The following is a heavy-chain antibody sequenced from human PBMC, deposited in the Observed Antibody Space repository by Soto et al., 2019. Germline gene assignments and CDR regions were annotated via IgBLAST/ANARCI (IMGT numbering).Heavy chain of an antibody. V-gene: IGHV4-4*02. D-gene: IGHD3-22*01. J-gene: IGHJ6*02. Sequence: PSETLSLTGAVSGGSISSSNGWSWVRQPPGKGLEWIGEIYNSGSTNYNPSLKSRVTISVDKSKNQFSLKLSSVTAADTAVYYCASAAGLTYYYDSSGYRNYGMDVWGPGTTVTVSS. CDR1: GGSISSSNG. CDR3: ASAAGLTYYYDSSGYRNYGMDV. CDR2: IYNSGST.